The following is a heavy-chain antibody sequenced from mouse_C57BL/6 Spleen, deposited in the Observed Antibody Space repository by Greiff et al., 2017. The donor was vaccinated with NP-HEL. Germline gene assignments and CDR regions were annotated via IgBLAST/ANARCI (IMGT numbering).Heavy chain of an antibody. Sequence: VKLVESGAELARPGASVKLSCKASGYTFTSYGISWVKQRTGQGLEWIGEIYPRSGNTYYNEKFKGKATLTADKSSSTAYMELRSLTSEDSAVYFCAKVYDGYFDYWGQGTTLTVSS. CDR2: IYPRSGNT. CDR1: GYTFTSYG. V-gene: IGHV1-81*01. CDR3: AKVYDGYFDY. D-gene: IGHD2-12*01. J-gene: IGHJ2*01.